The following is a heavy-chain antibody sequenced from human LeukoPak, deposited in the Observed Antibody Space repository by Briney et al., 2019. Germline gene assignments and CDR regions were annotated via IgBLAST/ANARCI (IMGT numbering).Heavy chain of an antibody. CDR2: MNLNSGNT. V-gene: IGHV1-8*01. CDR1: GYTFTSYD. J-gene: IGHJ6*02. CDR3: ARVVRIRPIYQDYYYYYGMDV. Sequence: ASVKVSCKASGYTFTSYDINWVRQATGQGLEWMGWMNLNSGNTGYAQKFQGRVTMTRNTSISTAYMELSSLRSEDTAVYYCARVVRIRPIYQDYYYYYGMDVWGQGTTVTVSS. D-gene: IGHD2-2*01.